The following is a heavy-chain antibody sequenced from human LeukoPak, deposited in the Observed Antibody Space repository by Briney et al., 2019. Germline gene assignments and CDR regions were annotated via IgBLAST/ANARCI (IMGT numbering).Heavy chain of an antibody. CDR2: ISAGGDTT. D-gene: IGHD3-3*01. Sequence: PGGSLRLSCAASGFTFRSYAMNWVRQAPGKGLEWVSAISAGGDTTLYADSVKGRFTISRDNSRNTVYLQMNSLRAEDTAVYYCASFLESGFWSGYFDFDYWGQGTLVTVSS. CDR3: ASFLESGFWSGYFDFDY. J-gene: IGHJ4*02. V-gene: IGHV3-23*01. CDR1: GFTFRSYA.